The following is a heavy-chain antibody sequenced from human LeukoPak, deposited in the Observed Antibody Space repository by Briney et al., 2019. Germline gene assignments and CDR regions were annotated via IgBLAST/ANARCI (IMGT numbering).Heavy chain of an antibody. Sequence: PGGSLRLSCAASGFTVSGNYMSWVRQAPGKGLEWVSVIYTAGSTSYADSVKGRITTSRDNSKNTLYPQMNSLRAEDTAVYFCAGGSSWPGLIYWRQETLLTVSS. CDR3: AGGSSWPGLIY. V-gene: IGHV3-53*01. CDR2: IYTAGST. CDR1: GFTVSGNY. J-gene: IGHJ4*02. D-gene: IGHD6-13*01.